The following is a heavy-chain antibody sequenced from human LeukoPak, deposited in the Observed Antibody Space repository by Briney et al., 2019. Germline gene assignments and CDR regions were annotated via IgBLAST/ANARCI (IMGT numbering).Heavy chain of an antibody. CDR3: AKAFYGSNFDY. D-gene: IGHD3-10*01. J-gene: IGHJ4*02. V-gene: IGHV3-7*01. Sequence: GGSLRLSCEVSGFTFSSYWMNWVRQAPGKGLEWVANIKQDGSDKYYVDSVKGRFTISRDNSKNTLYLQMNSLRAEDTAVYYCAKAFYGSNFDYWGQGTLVTVSS. CDR1: GFTFSSYW. CDR2: IKQDGSDK.